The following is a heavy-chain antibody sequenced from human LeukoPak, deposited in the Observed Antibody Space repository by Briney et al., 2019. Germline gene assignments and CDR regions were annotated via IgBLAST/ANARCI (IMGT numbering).Heavy chain of an antibody. V-gene: IGHV3-30*15. Sequence: GGSLRLSCAASGFTFSSYAMHWVRQAPGRGLEWVTVISYDGTNKYYADSVRGRFTISRDNSKNTLYLQMSSLRAEDTAVYYCARDPSNWNYAQYYFDFWGQGTLVTVSS. CDR2: ISYDGTNK. CDR3: ARDPSNWNYAQYYFDF. CDR1: GFTFSSYA. D-gene: IGHD1-7*01. J-gene: IGHJ4*02.